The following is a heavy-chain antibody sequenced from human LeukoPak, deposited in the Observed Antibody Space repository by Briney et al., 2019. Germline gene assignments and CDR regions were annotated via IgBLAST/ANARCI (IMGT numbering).Heavy chain of an antibody. D-gene: IGHD3-10*01. CDR1: GYSISSGYY. CDR3: ASLYYGSGSYYKGT. CDR2: IYHSGST. J-gene: IGHJ4*02. V-gene: IGHV4-38-2*01. Sequence: SETLSLTCAVSGYSISSGYYWGWIRQPPGKGLGWIGSIYHSGSTYYNPSLKSRVTISVDTSKNQFSLKLSSVTAADTAVYYCASLYYGSGSYYKGTWGQGTLVTVSS.